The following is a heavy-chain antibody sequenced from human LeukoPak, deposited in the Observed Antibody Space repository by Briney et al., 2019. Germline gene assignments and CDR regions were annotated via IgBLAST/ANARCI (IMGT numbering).Heavy chain of an antibody. CDR2: FNPNSGGT. D-gene: IGHD4-11*01. J-gene: IGHJ6*03. CDR3: ARGIGATTVYYYYYYMDV. V-gene: IGHV1-2*02. CDR1: GHTFTGYY. Sequence: GASVKVSCKASGHTFTGYYMHWVRQARGQGLEWMGWFNPNSGGTNYAQKFQGRVTMTRDTSISTAYMELSRLRSDDTAVYYCARGIGATTVYYYYYYMDVWGKGTTVTVSS.